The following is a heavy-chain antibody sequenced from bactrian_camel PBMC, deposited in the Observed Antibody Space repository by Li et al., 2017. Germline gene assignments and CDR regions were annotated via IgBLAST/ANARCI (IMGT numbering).Heavy chain of an antibody. D-gene: IGHD4*01. Sequence: HVQLVESGGGSVQAGGSLRLSCSASGTTNSGYCMAWFRQGPENAREGVAQIEADGSAVYADSVKGRFTISQDAAKNTLYFQMDNLKPEDSAMYRCARQRYRGRCVSAFPAPVHYGYWGQGTQVTVS. V-gene: IGHV3S9*01. CDR3: ARQRYRGRCVSAFPAPVHYGY. CDR1: GTTNSGYC. J-gene: IGHJ4*01. CDR2: IEADGSA.